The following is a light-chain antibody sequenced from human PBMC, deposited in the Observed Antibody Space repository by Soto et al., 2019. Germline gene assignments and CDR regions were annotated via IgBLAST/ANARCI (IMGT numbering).Light chain of an antibody. J-gene: IGKJ3*01. Sequence: DIQMTQSPSSVSASVGDRVTLTCRASQNINSWLAWYQQKPGKAPKLLIYAASSLQSGVPSRFSGSGSGTDFTLTITSLQPEDVATYYCQRANTFPFAFGPGTKVDIK. CDR3: QRANTFPFA. CDR2: AAS. V-gene: IGKV1D-12*01. CDR1: QNINSW.